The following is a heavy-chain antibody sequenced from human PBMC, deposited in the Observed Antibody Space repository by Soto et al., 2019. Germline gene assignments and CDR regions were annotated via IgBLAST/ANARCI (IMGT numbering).Heavy chain of an antibody. Sequence: QVQLQESGPGLVKPSETLSLTCTVSGGSISSYYWSWIRQPPGKGLEWIGYIYYSGRTNYNPSLKRRVTIAVDTSKNQFSLKLSSVTAADTAVYYCARSYRRYCSGGSCYSYYYYYMDVWGKGTTVTVSS. CDR2: IYYSGRT. CDR3: ARSYRRYCSGGSCYSYYYYYMDV. J-gene: IGHJ6*03. D-gene: IGHD2-15*01. V-gene: IGHV4-59*01. CDR1: GGSISSYY.